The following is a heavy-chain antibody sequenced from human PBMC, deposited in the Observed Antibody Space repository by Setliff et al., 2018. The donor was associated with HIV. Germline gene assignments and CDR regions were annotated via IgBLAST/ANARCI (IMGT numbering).Heavy chain of an antibody. D-gene: IGHD4-17*01. V-gene: IGHV3-66*02. CDR3: ARSNLRRYGDPDWYFDL. J-gene: IGHJ2*01. CDR1: GVTVSKNY. Sequence: GGSLRLSCAASGVTVSKNYMSWVRQAPGKGLEWASVIYTGGATFYADSVKARFTISRDNSRNTLYLQMNSLTAEDTAVYYCARSNLRRYGDPDWYFDLWGRGTLVTVSS. CDR2: IYTGGAT.